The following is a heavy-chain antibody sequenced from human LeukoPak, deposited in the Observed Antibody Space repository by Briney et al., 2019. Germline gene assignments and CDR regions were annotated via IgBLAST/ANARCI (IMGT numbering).Heavy chain of an antibody. D-gene: IGHD6-13*01. CDR3: AKGSWYSNYFDY. CDR2: ISSTDAGT. Sequence: GGSLRLSCAASGFSLSSYAMSWVRQAPGKGLEWVSAISSTDAGTYHADSVRGRFTISRDSSKNTLYLQMNSLRAEDAAVYYCAKGSWYSNYFDYWGQGTLVTVSS. CDR1: GFSLSSYA. J-gene: IGHJ4*02. V-gene: IGHV3-23*01.